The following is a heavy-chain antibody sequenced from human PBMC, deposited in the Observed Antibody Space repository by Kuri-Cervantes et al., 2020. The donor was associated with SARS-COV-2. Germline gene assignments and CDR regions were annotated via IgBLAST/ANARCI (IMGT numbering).Heavy chain of an antibody. CDR3: ARVQTLPAAISGTLSRGQYYYYYYYMDV. Sequence: ASVKVSCKASGYTFTGYYMHWVRQATGQGLEWMGWMNPNSGNTGYAQKFQGRVTITRNTSISTAYMELSSLRSEDTAVYYCARVQTLPAAISGTLSRGQYYYYYYYMDVWGKGTTVTVSS. J-gene: IGHJ6*03. CDR1: GYTFTGYY. V-gene: IGHV1-8*03. CDR2: MNPNSGNT. D-gene: IGHD2-2*01.